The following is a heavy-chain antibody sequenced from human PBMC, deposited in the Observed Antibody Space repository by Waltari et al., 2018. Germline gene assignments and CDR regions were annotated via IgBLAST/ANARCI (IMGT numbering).Heavy chain of an antibody. CDR3: ARLTYYYGSVSADY. Sequence: QVQLQESGQGLVKPSQTLSLTCTVSGGSISSGDYYWSWIRQPPGKGLEEIGYIYDSGSTYYNPSLKSRVTISVDTSNNQFSLKLSSVTAADTAVYYCARLTYYYGSVSADYWGQGTLVTVSS. J-gene: IGHJ4*02. D-gene: IGHD3-10*01. CDR2: IYDSGST. V-gene: IGHV4-30-4*08. CDR1: GGSISSGDYY.